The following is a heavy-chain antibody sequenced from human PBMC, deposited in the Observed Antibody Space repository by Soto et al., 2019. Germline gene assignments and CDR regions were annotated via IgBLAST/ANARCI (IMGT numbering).Heavy chain of an antibody. Sequence: ESLKIAFKGSGYSFSIYWISWVRQIPGKGLEWMGRIDPSDSYITYSPSFQGHVTISADKSISTAYLQWSSLKASDTAIYYCARHREQWQHARRGMDVWGQGTTVTVSS. CDR1: GYSFSIYW. CDR2: IDPSDSYI. J-gene: IGHJ6*02. CDR3: ARHREQWQHARRGMDV. V-gene: IGHV5-10-1*01. D-gene: IGHD6-19*01.